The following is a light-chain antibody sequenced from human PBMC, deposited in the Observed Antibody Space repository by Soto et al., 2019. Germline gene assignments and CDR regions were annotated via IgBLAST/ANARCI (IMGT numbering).Light chain of an antibody. J-gene: IGKJ1*01. CDR3: QQYNSYPWT. Sequence: DIQMTQSPSTLSASVGDRVTITCRASQGIGSWLAWYQQKPGKAPKLLIYDASSLESGVPSRFSGSGSGTEFTLTISSLQPDDFATYYCQQYNSYPWTFGQGTKVEIK. V-gene: IGKV1-5*01. CDR2: DAS. CDR1: QGIGSW.